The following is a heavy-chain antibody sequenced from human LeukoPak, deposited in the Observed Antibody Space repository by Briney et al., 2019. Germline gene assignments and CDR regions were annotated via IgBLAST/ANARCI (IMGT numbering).Heavy chain of an antibody. CDR1: GFTSDDYG. J-gene: IGHJ4*02. Sequence: GGSLRLPCAASGFTSDDYGMSWVRQAPGKGLEWVSGIHRNGGSTGYADSVKGRFTISRDNAKNSLYLQMNSLRAEDTALYHCARGNSNFDYWGQGTLVTVSS. D-gene: IGHD1-7*01. CDR2: IHRNGGST. CDR3: ARGNSNFDY. V-gene: IGHV3-20*01.